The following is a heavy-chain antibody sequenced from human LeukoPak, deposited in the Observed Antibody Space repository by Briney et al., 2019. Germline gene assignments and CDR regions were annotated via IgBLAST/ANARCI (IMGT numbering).Heavy chain of an antibody. D-gene: IGHD1-7*01. J-gene: IGHJ4*02. V-gene: IGHV4-59*01. CDR3: ARVELGITGTKRGYYFDY. CDR1: GGSISSYY. Sequence: SETLSLTCTVSGGSISSYYWSWIRQPPGKGLEGIGYIYYSGSTNYNPSLKSRVTISVDTSKNQFSLKLSSVTAADTAVYYCARVELGITGTKRGYYFDYWGQGTLVTVSS. CDR2: IYYSGST.